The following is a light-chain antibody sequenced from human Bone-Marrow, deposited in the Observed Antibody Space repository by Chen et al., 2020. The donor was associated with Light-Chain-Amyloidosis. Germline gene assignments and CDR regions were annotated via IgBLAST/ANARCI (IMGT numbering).Light chain of an antibody. V-gene: IGLV3-21*02. J-gene: IGLJ3*02. CDR1: NIGSTS. CDR2: DDS. Sequence: SYVLTQPSSVSVAPGQPATMAGGGNNIGSTSVHWHQQTPGQAPLLVVYDDSDRPSGIPERLSGSNSGNTATLTISRVEAGDEADYYCQVWDRSSDRPVFGGGTKLTVL. CDR3: QVWDRSSDRPV.